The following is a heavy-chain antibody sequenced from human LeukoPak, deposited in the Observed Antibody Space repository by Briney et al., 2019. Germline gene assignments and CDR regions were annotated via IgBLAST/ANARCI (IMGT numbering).Heavy chain of an antibody. CDR1: GFTFSSYD. V-gene: IGHV3-21*01. D-gene: IGHD3-10*01. CDR3: ARGGDYYYYMDV. Sequence: GGSLRLSCAASGFTFSSYDMTWVRQAPGRGLEWVSSIRPSGDNTYYGDSVKGRFTISRDNAKNSLYLQMNSLRAEDTAVYYCARGGDYYYYMDVWGKGTTVTISS. CDR2: IRPSGDNT. J-gene: IGHJ6*03.